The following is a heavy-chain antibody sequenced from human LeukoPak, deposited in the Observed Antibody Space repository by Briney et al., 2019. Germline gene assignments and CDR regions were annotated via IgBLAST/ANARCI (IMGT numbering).Heavy chain of an antibody. CDR1: GFTFSTYW. CDR2: IKQDGSEK. J-gene: IGHJ4*02. D-gene: IGHD5/OR15-5a*01. V-gene: IGHV3-7*05. CDR3: ARDVHDFSLDY. Sequence: PGGSLRLSCAASGFTFSTYWMSWVRQAPGKGLEWVANIKQDGSEKYYVDSVEGRFTISRDNAKNSLYLQMSSLRAEDTAVYYCARDVHDFSLDYWGQGTLVTVSS.